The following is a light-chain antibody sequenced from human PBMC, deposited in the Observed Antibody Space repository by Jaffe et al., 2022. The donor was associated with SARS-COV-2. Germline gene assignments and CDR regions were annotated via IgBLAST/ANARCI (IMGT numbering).Light chain of an antibody. CDR1: SSNIGINY. CDR3: GTWDSSLSVTV. CDR2: ENN. V-gene: IGLV1-51*02. J-gene: IGLJ7*01. Sequence: QSVLTQPPSVSAAPGQMVTISCSGSSSNIGINYVSWYQQLPGTAPKLLMYENNKRPSGIPDRFSGSKSGTSATLGITGLQTGDEADYYCGTWDSSLSVTVFGGGTQLTVL.